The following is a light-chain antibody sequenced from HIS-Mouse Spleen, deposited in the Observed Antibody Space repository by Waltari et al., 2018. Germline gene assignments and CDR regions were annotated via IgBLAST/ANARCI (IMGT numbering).Light chain of an antibody. CDR3: QQYYITPYT. CDR2: WAS. J-gene: IGKJ2*01. V-gene: IGKV4-1*01. CDR1: QSVLYSSNNKNY. Sequence: DIVMTQSPDSLAVSLGERATINCKSSQSVLYSSNNKNYLAWYQQKPGQPPKLLIYWASTRESGVPDRFSGSGSGTDFTLTISRLQAEDVAVYYCQQYYITPYTFGQGTKLEIK.